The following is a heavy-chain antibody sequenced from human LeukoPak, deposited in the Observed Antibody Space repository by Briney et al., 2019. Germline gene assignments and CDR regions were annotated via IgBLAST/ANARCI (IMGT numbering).Heavy chain of an antibody. V-gene: IGHV4-34*01. CDR3: ARPRYCSGSSCADV. CDR1: GGSFSGYY. D-gene: IGHD2-15*01. J-gene: IGHJ4*02. Sequence: SETLSLTCAVYGGSFSGYYWSWLRQPPGKGLEWIGEINHSGSTNYNPSLKSRVTISVDTSKNQFSLKLSSVTAADTAVYYCARPRYCSGSSCADVWGQGTLVTVSS. CDR2: INHSGST.